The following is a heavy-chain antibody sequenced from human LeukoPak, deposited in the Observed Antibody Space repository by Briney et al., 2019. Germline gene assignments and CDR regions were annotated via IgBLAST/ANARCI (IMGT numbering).Heavy chain of an antibody. J-gene: IGHJ6*02. CDR1: GFTFSSYA. CDR3: AKLGSRWYYYGMDV. Sequence: GGSLRLSCAASGFTFSSYAMSWVRQAPGKGLEWVSAISGSGGSTYYADSVKGRFTISRDNSKNTLYLQMNRLRAEDTAVYYCAKLGSRWYYYGMDVWGQGTTVTVSS. D-gene: IGHD6-13*01. CDR2: ISGSGGST. V-gene: IGHV3-23*01.